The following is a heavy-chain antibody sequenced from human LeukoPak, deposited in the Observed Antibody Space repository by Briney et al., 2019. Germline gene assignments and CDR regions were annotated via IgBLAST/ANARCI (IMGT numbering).Heavy chain of an antibody. V-gene: IGHV3-23*01. Sequence: GGSLRLSCAASGFTFSSYAMSWVRQAPGKGLEWVSAISGSGGSTYYADSVKGRFTISRDNSKNTLYLQMNSLRAEDTAVYYCANSGYDFDYYYGMDVWGQGTTVTVSS. D-gene: IGHD5-12*01. CDR2: ISGSGGST. CDR1: GFTFSSYA. CDR3: ANSGYDFDYYYGMDV. J-gene: IGHJ6*02.